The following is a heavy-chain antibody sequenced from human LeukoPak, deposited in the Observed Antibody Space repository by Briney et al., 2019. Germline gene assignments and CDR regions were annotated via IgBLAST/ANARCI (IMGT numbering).Heavy chain of an antibody. CDR1: GYTFTSYG. D-gene: IGHD3-22*01. J-gene: IGHJ4*02. Sequence: ASVTVSCMASGYTFTSYGISWVRQAPGQGLEWMGLISPYNGKTNYAHKLQGRVTMTTDTSTNTVYMELSSLGSDDTAVYYCARTEGDYYDSSGYYYAPVDFDYWGQGTVATVTS. CDR3: ARTEGDYYDSSGYYYAPVDFDY. CDR2: ISPYNGKT. V-gene: IGHV1-18*01.